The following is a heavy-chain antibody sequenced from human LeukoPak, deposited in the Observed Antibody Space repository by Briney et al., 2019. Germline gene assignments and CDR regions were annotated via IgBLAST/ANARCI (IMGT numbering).Heavy chain of an antibody. Sequence: PSQTLSLTCTVPGGSISSGGYYWSWIRQHPGKGLEWTGHIYYSGRTNYNRSLKSRVTISVDNYKNQFSLKLSSVTAADTAVYYCARDRDSSGWSFDAFDIWGQGTMVTVSS. CDR2: IYYSGRT. CDR1: GGSISSGGYY. D-gene: IGHD6-19*01. CDR3: ARDRDSSGWSFDAFDI. V-gene: IGHV4-61*08. J-gene: IGHJ3*02.